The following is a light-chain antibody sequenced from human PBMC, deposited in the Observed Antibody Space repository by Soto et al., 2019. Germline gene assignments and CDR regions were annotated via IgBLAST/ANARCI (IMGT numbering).Light chain of an antibody. CDR2: AIS. Sequence: DIQMTQSPSSLSASVGDSVTISCRAGQTTNTYLNWYQQKPGQAPKVLIFAISTLQPGVPSRFRGSGSGTEFSLTISSLLPEDAATYYCQQSYSMPPWTFGQGTKVQIK. J-gene: IGKJ1*01. V-gene: IGKV1-39*01. CDR3: QQSYSMPPWT. CDR1: QTTNTY.